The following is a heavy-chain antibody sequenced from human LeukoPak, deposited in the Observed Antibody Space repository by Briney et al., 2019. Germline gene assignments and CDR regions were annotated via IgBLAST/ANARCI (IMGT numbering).Heavy chain of an antibody. CDR1: GFTFSSYG. Sequence: GGSLRLSCAASGFTFSSYGMHWVRQAPGKGLEWVAFIGYDGSNKYYADSVKGRFTISRDNSKNTLYLQMNSLRAEDTAVYYCARSSWDYWGQGTLVTVSS. CDR3: ARSSWDY. D-gene: IGHD6-6*01. V-gene: IGHV3-33*01. CDR2: IGYDGSNK. J-gene: IGHJ4*02.